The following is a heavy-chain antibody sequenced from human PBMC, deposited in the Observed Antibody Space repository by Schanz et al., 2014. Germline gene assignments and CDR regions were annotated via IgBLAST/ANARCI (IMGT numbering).Heavy chain of an antibody. CDR3: ARESVSRTRLSDP. D-gene: IGHD3-3*01. V-gene: IGHV1-2*06. J-gene: IGHJ5*02. CDR1: GYTFTNHY. CDR2: ISPSSGGT. Sequence: QVQVIQSGPEVKKPGASVKVSCKASGYTFTNHYLHWVRQAPGQGLEWMGRISPSSGGTNYAQNFQGRVTMTKDTSINTVYMELSTLTSDDTAVYYCARESVSRTRLSDPWGQGTLVTVSS.